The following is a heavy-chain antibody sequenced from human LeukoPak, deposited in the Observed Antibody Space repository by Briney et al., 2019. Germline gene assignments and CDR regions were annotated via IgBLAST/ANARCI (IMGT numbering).Heavy chain of an antibody. CDR3: AREKQGDYALDY. D-gene: IGHD4-17*01. J-gene: IGHJ4*02. V-gene: IGHV4-59*12. CDR1: GGSISSYY. Sequence: SETLSLTCTVSGGSISSYYWSWIRQPPGKGLEWIGYIYYSGSTYYNPSLKSRVTMSVDTSKNQFSLKLSSVTAADTAVYYCAREKQGDYALDYWGQGTLVTVSS. CDR2: IYYSGST.